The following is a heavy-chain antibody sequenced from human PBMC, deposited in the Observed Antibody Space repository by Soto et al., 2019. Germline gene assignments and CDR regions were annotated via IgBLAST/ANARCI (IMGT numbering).Heavy chain of an antibody. CDR3: ARDCPEYRSATRWGMDV. CDR2: IIPIFGTA. Sequence: QVQLVQSGAEVKKPGSSVKVSCKASGGTFSSYAISWVRQAPGQGLEWMGGIIPIFGTANYAQKFQGRVTITADESTSTAYMELSSLRSEDTAVYYCARDCPEYRSATRWGMDVWGQVTTVTVSS. V-gene: IGHV1-69*12. D-gene: IGHD6-6*01. CDR1: GGTFSSYA. J-gene: IGHJ6*02.